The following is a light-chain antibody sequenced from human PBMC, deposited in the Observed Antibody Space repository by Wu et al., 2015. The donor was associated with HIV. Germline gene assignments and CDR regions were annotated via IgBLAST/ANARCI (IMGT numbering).Light chain of an antibody. CDR3: QKYNTAPWT. V-gene: IGKV1-27*01. J-gene: IGKJ1*01. Sequence: DSQMTQSPSSLSASVGDRVTITCRTSPGISNYLAWYQQKPGDVPKLLIYATSILQPGVPSRFSGSGSGTDFTLTISSLQPEDVATYYCQKYNTAPWTFGQGTKVEMK. CDR2: ATS. CDR1: PGISNY.